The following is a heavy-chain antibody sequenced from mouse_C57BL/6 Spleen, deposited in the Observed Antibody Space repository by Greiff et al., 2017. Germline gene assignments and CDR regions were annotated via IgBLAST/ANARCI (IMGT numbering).Heavy chain of an antibody. V-gene: IGHV1-55*01. CDR2: IYPGSGST. Sequence: QVQLQQSGAELVKPVASVKMSCKASGYTFTSYWITWVKQRPGQGLEWIGDIYPGSGSTNYNEKFKSKATLTVDTSSSTAYMQLSSLTSEDSAVYYCASEEYDYERYYAMDYWGQGTSVTVSS. CDR3: ASEEYDYERYYAMDY. J-gene: IGHJ4*01. D-gene: IGHD2-4*01. CDR1: GYTFTSYW.